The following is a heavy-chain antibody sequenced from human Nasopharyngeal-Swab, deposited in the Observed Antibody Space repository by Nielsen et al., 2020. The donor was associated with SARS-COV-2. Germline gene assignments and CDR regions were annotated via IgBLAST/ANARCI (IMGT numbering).Heavy chain of an antibody. J-gene: IGHJ4*02. CDR1: GFSFSTYA. CDR3: AKGSPGQCSSVTCTGAMYFDH. D-gene: IGHD2-2*01. Sequence: GESLKISCAASGFSFSTYAMSWVRQATGKGLEWVSAISGSGGTTYYADSVKGRFTISRDNSKNTLYLRMNSLRAEDTAVYYCAKGSPGQCSSVTCTGAMYFDHWGQGALVTVSS. V-gene: IGHV3-23*01. CDR2: ISGSGGTT.